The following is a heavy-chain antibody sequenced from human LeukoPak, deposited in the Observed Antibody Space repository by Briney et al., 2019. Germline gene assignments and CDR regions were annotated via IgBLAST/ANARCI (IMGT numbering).Heavy chain of an antibody. V-gene: IGHV4-38-2*01. CDR3: ARHPDTMTTGTIGFDP. CDR1: GYSISSGYY. J-gene: IGHJ5*02. D-gene: IGHD4-17*01. Sequence: PSETLSLTCAVSGYSISSGYYWGWIRQPPGKGLEWIGSIYYSGSTYYNPSLKSRVTISVDTSKNQFSLKLSSVTAADTAGYYWARHPDTMTTGTIGFDPWAREPWSPSPQ. CDR2: IYYSGST.